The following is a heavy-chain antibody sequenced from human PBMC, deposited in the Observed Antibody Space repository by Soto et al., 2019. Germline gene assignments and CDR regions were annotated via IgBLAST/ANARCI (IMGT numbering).Heavy chain of an antibody. Sequence: PSETLPLTGTVSGGSVNRDYYYWRRIRQPPGKGLEWIGYIYYTGSTNYNPSLESRVTIALDTSRNQFSLKLSSVTAADTAMFYCAREYSNSPEAFDSWGQGALVTVS. D-gene: IGHD6-6*01. CDR3: AREYSNSPEAFDS. J-gene: IGHJ4*02. CDR1: GGSVNRDYYY. V-gene: IGHV4-61*01. CDR2: IYYTGST.